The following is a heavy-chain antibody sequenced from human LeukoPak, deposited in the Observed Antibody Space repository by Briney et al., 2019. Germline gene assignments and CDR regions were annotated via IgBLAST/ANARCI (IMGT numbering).Heavy chain of an antibody. J-gene: IGHJ4*02. V-gene: IGHV3-30*02. CDR3: AKDGPRRDGYNDH. Sequence: GGSLRLSCAASGFTFSIYAMHWVRQAPGKGLEWVAFIRYDGGNKYYADCVKGRFTISRDNSKNTLYLQMNSLRPEDTAVYYCAKDGPRRDGYNDHWGQGTLVTVSS. D-gene: IGHD5-24*01. CDR2: IRYDGGNK. CDR1: GFTFSIYA.